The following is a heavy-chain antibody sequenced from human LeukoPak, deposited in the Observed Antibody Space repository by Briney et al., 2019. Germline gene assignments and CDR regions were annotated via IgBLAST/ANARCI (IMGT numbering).Heavy chain of an antibody. V-gene: IGHV3-7*01. CDR2: IKQDGSEK. CDR3: ASRGIVGASY. Sequence: GGSLRLSCAASGFTFRSYAMSWVRQAPGKGLEWVANIKQDGSEKYYVDSVKGRFTISRDNAKNSLYLQMNSLRAEDTAVYYCASRGIVGASYWGQGTLVTVSS. J-gene: IGHJ4*02. D-gene: IGHD1-26*01. CDR1: GFTFRSYA.